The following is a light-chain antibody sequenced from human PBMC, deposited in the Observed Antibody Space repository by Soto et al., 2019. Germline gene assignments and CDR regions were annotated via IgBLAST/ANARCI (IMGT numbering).Light chain of an antibody. Sequence: DNPLTQSPSSLSASVGDRVTITCRARHSINDWLAWYQQKPGKAPKLLIYDASSLESGVPSRFSGSGSGTEFTLTISSLEPEDFAVYYCQRRNIWPPVTFGQGTRLENK. CDR2: DAS. CDR3: QRRNIWPPVT. V-gene: IGKV1-5*01. J-gene: IGKJ5*01. CDR1: HSINDW.